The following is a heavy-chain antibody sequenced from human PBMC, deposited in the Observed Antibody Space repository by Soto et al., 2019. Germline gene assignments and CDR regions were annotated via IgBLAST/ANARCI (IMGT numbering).Heavy chain of an antibody. J-gene: IGHJ6*02. D-gene: IGHD3-22*01. CDR3: AKVSPEAVVVITFYYYYGMDV. Sequence: GGSLRLSCAASGFTFSSYGMSWVRQAPGKGLEWVSAISGSGGSTYYADSVKGRFTISRDNSKNTLYLQMNSLRAEDTAVYYCAKVSPEAVVVITFYYYYGMDVWGQGTTVTVSS. CDR2: ISGSGGST. CDR1: GFTFSSYG. V-gene: IGHV3-23*01.